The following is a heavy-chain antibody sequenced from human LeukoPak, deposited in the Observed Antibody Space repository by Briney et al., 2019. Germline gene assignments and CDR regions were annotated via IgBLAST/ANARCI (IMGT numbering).Heavy chain of an antibody. D-gene: IGHD5-18*01. Sequence: GGSLRLSCAASGFTFSSYSMNWVRQAPGKGLEWVSAISGSGGSKYYADSVKGRFTISRDNSKNTLYMQMNSLRAEDTAVYYCAKKGLVDPAMANDYWGQGTLVTVSS. V-gene: IGHV3-23*01. J-gene: IGHJ4*02. CDR2: ISGSGGSK. CDR1: GFTFSSYS. CDR3: AKKGLVDPAMANDY.